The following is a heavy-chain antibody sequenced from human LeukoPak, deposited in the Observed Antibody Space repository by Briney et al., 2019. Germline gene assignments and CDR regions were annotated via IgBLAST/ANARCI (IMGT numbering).Heavy chain of an antibody. J-gene: IGHJ4*02. CDR2: ISGSGGST. CDR3: AKRSLAATNYFDY. V-gene: IGHV3-23*01. CDR1: GFTFSSYA. D-gene: IGHD6-25*01. Sequence: GGSLRLSCAASGFTFSSYAMSWVRQAPGKGLEWVSAISGSGGSTYYADSVKGRFTISRDNSKNTLYLQMNSLRVEDTAVYYCAKRSLAATNYFDYWGRGTLVTVSS.